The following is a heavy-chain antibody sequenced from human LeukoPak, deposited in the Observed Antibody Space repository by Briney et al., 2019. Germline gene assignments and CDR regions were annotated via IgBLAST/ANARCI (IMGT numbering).Heavy chain of an antibody. D-gene: IGHD6-19*01. Sequence: SETLSLTCTVAGGSISSHYGRWVRQPPGKGLEWSGYIYYSATTNYTPSLKTPVTISVDTSPTQFSLKPTSVAPADPAVYYCAIYHDYSTGLSTYLYYFYMDVWGKATTVTVSS. J-gene: IGHJ6*03. CDR2: IYYSATT. CDR1: GGSISSHY. V-gene: IGHV4-59*11. CDR3: AIYHDYSTGLSTYLYYFYMDV.